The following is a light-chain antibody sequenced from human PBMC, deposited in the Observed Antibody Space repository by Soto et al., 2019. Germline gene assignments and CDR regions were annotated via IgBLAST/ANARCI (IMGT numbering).Light chain of an antibody. V-gene: IGKV3D-20*02. J-gene: IGKJ5*01. CDR1: QSVSSSY. CDR2: GAS. CDR3: QQRSNWPIT. Sequence: PGERATLSCRASQSVSSSYLSWYQQKPGQAPRLVIYGASSRATGIPDRFSGSGSGTDFTLTINSLEPEDFAVYYCQQRSNWPITFGQGTRLENK.